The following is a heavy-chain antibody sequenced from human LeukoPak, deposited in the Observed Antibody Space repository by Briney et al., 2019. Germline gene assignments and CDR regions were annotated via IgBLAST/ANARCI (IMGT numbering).Heavy chain of an antibody. CDR3: TTTLRYFDWLVDY. CDR2: IKSKTDGGTT. Sequence: SGGSLRLSCAASGFTFSNAWMSWVRQAPGKGLEWVGRIKSKTDGGTTDYAAPAKGRFTISRDDSKNTLYLQMNSLKTEDTAVYYCTTTLRYFDWLVDYWGQGTLVTVSS. J-gene: IGHJ4*02. CDR1: GFTFSNAW. D-gene: IGHD3-9*01. V-gene: IGHV3-15*01.